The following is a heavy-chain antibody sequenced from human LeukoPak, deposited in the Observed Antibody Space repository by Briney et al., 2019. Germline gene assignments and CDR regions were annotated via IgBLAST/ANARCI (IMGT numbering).Heavy chain of an antibody. CDR2: IIPMRNLA. CDR1: GGDFNSHI. J-gene: IGHJ5*01. D-gene: IGHD2-15*01. CDR3: ARGKYCSGGECYSVRTSYDGFDS. Sequence: SVKVSCKASGGDFNSHIINWVLQAPGQGLEWMGRIIPMRNLANYAHKFQGRVIITADKSRRTAYMEMSRLTSDDTAVYYCARGKYCSGGECYSVRTSYDGFDSWGQGTVVSVSS. V-gene: IGHV1-69*02.